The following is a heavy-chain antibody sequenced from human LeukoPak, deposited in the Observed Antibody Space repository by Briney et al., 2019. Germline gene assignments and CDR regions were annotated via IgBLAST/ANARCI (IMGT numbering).Heavy chain of an antibody. CDR1: GYTFTGYY. D-gene: IGHD5-18*01. CDR3: ARDTIYSYGYDAFDI. V-gene: IGHV1-2*02. Sequence: GASVKVSCKASGYTFTGYYMHWVRQAPGQGLEWMGWINPNSGGTNYAQKFQGRVTMTRDTSISTAYMELSRLRSDDTAVYYCARDTIYSYGYDAFDIWGQGTMVTVSS. CDR2: INPNSGGT. J-gene: IGHJ3*02.